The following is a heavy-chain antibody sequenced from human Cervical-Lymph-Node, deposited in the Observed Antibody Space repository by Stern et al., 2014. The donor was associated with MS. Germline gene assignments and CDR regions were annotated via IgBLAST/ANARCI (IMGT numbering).Heavy chain of an antibody. V-gene: IGHV6-1*01. Sequence: KESGPGLVKPSHTLSLTCAISGDRVSRNSATWSWIRPSPSSGLEWLGRTYHRTRWYYDYAVSVKSRVAISPDTSKNQFSLWLNSVTPEDTAVYYCARDVSSSPDAFDTWGQGTMVTVSS. CDR3: ARDVSSSPDAFDT. J-gene: IGHJ3*02. CDR2: TYHRTRWYY. CDR1: GDRVSRNSAT. D-gene: IGHD6-6*01.